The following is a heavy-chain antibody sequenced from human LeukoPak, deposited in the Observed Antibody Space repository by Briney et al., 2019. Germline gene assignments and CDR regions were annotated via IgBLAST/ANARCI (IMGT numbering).Heavy chain of an antibody. J-gene: IGHJ4*02. CDR1: GFTFSSYA. CDR3: AKKTTGDYVSVWGSYRHFDY. Sequence: GGSLRLSCAASGFTFSSYAMHWVRQAPGKGLEWVAVISYDGSNKYYADSVKGRFTISRDNSKNTLYLQMNSLRAEDTAVYYWAKKTTGDYVSVWGSYRHFDYGGREPLVTAPS. V-gene: IGHV3-30-3*02. CDR2: ISYDGSNK. D-gene: IGHD3-16*02.